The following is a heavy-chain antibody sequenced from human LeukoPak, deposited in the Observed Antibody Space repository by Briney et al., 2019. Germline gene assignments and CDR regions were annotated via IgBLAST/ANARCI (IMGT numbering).Heavy chain of an antibody. V-gene: IGHV3-66*01. CDR1: GFTVSSNY. Sequence: SGGSLRLSCAASGFTVSSNYMSWVRQAPGKGLEWVSVIYSGGSTYYADSVKGRFTISRDNSKNTLYLQMNSLRAEDTAVYYCAREPDPYYDILTGYRPYYYGMDVWGQGTTVTVSS. J-gene: IGHJ6*02. CDR3: AREPDPYYDILTGYRPYYYGMDV. D-gene: IGHD3-9*01. CDR2: IYSGGST.